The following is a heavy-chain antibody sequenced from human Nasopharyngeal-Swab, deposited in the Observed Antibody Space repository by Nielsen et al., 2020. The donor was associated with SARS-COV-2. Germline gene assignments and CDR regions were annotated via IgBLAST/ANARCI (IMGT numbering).Heavy chain of an antibody. J-gene: IGHJ4*02. D-gene: IGHD1-26*01. CDR3: ARSGTVGAPGLDY. Sequence: ASVKVSCKASGYTFTTYAIHWVRPAPGQRLEWLSWITARTGNREYSQKFQGRVTISTDTSASTAYMELGGLTSEDTAVYYCARSGTVGAPGLDYWGQGTLVTVSS. V-gene: IGHV1-3*01. CDR1: GYTFTTYA. CDR2: ITARTGNR.